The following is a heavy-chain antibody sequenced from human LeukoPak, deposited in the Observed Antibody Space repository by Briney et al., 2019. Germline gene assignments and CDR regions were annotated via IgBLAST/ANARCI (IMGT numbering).Heavy chain of an antibody. J-gene: IGHJ4*02. CDR2: TYGTR. V-gene: IGHV4-31*03. Sequence: SETLSLTCTVSGDTGGYYWSWIRRRPGKGLEWMGYTYGTRNYNPSPKNRLTISLDRPKNQFSLKLTSVTAADTAVYYCARELARRVEYWGQGILVTVSS. D-gene: IGHD5-12*01. CDR1: GDTGGYY. CDR3: ARELARRVEY.